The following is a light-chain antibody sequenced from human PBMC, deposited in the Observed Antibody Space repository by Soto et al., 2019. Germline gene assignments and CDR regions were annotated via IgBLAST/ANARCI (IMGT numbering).Light chain of an antibody. CDR1: QSISSD. CDR3: QQSYSTPPA. V-gene: IGKV1-39*01. CDR2: AAS. Sequence: IQMTQSPSSLSASVGDRVTITCRASQSISSDLNWYQQKPGKAPKLLIYAASSLQSGVPSRFSGSGSGTEFTLTISSLQPEDFATYYCQQSYSTPPAFGQGTRLEIK. J-gene: IGKJ5*01.